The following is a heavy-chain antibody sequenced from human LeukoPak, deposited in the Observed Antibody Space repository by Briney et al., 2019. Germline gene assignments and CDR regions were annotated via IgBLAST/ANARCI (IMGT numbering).Heavy chain of an antibody. D-gene: IGHD3-22*01. CDR3: ASASYYFDSYGYPDY. Sequence: PAASVKVSCKASGGTLSTYAINWVRQAPGQGLECMGGIIPIFGSAIYTEKFQGRVTITMDEATSKAYMELTSQRSEDTAVYYCASASYYFDSYGYPDYWGQGTLVTVSS. J-gene: IGHJ4*02. CDR1: GGTLSTYA. CDR2: IIPIFGSA. V-gene: IGHV1-69*05.